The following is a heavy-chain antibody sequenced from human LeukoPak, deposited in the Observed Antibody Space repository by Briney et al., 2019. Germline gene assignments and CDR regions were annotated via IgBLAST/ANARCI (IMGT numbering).Heavy chain of an antibody. V-gene: IGHV3-21*01. CDR2: ISSSSSYI. J-gene: IGHJ6*04. Sequence: PGGSLRLSCAASGFTFSSYSMNWVCQAPGKGLEWVSSISSSSSYIYYADSVKGRFTISRDNAKNSLYLQMNSLRAEDTAVYYCAELGIAMIGGVWGKGTTVTISS. CDR3: AELGIAMIGGV. CDR1: GFTFSSYS. D-gene: IGHD3-10*02.